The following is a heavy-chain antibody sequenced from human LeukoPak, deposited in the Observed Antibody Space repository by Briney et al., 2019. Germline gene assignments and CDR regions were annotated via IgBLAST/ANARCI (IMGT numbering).Heavy chain of an antibody. CDR1: GGSISSGGNY. V-gene: IGHV4-31*03. D-gene: IGHD2-15*01. J-gene: IGHJ4*02. CDR2: IYYVGNT. CDR3: ARVEVVGSTRYFDY. Sequence: SETLSLTCTVSGGSISSGGNYWSWLRQLPGKGLEWIGYIYYVGNTNYNPSLKSRLSMSVDTSKNQFSLSLTSVTAADTAVYYCARVEVVGSTRYFDYWGQGAMVSVSS.